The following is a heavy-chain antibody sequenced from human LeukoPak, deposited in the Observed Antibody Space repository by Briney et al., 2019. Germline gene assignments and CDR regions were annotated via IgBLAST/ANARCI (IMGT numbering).Heavy chain of an antibody. CDR3: ARQETVYCSGGSCSDGWFDP. D-gene: IGHD2-15*01. CDR1: GGTFSSYP. Sequence: ASVKVSCKASGGTFSSYPISWVRQAPGQRLEWMGWINAGNGNTKYSQEFQGRVTITRDTSASTAYMELSSLRSEDMAVYYCARQETVYCSGGSCSDGWFDPWGQGTLVTVSS. V-gene: IGHV1-3*03. J-gene: IGHJ5*02. CDR2: INAGNGNT.